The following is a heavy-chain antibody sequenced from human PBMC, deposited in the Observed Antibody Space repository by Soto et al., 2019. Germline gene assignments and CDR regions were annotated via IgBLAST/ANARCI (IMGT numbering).Heavy chain of an antibody. J-gene: IGHJ6*02. CDR3: ARDGCTSASCDIYGMDV. Sequence: GSLRLSGAASGFTFSSDWMSWVRQAPGKGLVWVANIKGDGSERHYVDSVKGRFIISRDNAKNSLFLQMNSLRVEDTAVYYCARDGCTSASCDIYGMDVWGQGTTVTVSS. CDR2: IKGDGSER. V-gene: IGHV3-7*03. CDR1: GFTFSSDW. D-gene: IGHD2-2*02.